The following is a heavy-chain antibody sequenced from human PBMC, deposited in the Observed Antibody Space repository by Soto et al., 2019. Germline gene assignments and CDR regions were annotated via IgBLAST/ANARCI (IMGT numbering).Heavy chain of an antibody. CDR1: GGSISSYY. Sequence: SETLSLTCTVSGGSISSYYWSWIRQPAGKGLEWIGRIYTSGSTNYNPSLKSRVTMSVDTSKNQFSLKLSSVTAADTAVYYCAIGSSGYYQDYFDYWGLGTLVTVSS. V-gene: IGHV4-4*07. CDR3: AIGSSGYYQDYFDY. J-gene: IGHJ4*02. CDR2: IYTSGST. D-gene: IGHD3-22*01.